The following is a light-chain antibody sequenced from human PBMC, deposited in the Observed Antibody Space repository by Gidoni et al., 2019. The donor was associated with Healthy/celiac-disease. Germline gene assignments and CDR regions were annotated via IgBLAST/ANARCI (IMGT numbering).Light chain of an antibody. Sequence: EIVMTQSPATLSVSPGERATLSCRASQSVSSNLAWYQQKPGQSPRLLIYGASTRATGIPARFRGSGSGTEFTLTISSLQSEDFAVYYCQQDNNWPKTFXXXTKLEIK. J-gene: IGKJ2*01. CDR3: QQDNNWPKT. V-gene: IGKV3-15*01. CDR1: QSVSSN. CDR2: GAS.